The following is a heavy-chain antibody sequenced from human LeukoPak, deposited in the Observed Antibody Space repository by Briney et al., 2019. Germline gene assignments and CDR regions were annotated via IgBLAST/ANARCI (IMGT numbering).Heavy chain of an antibody. CDR3: ASDQRYAFDY. CDR1: GFSFTDYP. CDR2: IRTSAEGANYA. D-gene: IGHD3-9*01. J-gene: IGHJ4*02. V-gene: IGHV3-48*02. Sequence: GGSLRLSCATSGFSFTDYPMNWVRQAPGKGLEWVSNIRTSAEGANYAYYADSVKGRVTISRDDAKNTLYLHMNSPRDDDTAVYYCASDQRYAFDYWGQGILVTVSS.